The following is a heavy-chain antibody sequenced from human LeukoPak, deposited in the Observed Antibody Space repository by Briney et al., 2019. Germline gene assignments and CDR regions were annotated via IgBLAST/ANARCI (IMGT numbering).Heavy chain of an antibody. D-gene: IGHD3-22*01. V-gene: IGHV1-18*01. CDR1: GYTFTSYG. Sequence: ASVKVSCKASGYTFTSYGISWVRQAPGQGLEWMGWISAYNGNTNYAQKLQGRVTMTTDTSTSTAYMELRSLRSDDTAVYYCARRDRSIGESSGYPFAEYFQHWGQGTLVTVSS. CDR2: ISAYNGNT. CDR3: ARRDRSIGESSGYPFAEYFQH. J-gene: IGHJ1*01.